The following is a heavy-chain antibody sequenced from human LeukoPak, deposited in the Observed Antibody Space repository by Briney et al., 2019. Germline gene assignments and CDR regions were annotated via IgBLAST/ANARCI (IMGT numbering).Heavy chain of an antibody. CDR3: AKDAFGTLYYFDY. J-gene: IGHJ4*02. Sequence: GGSLRLSCVASGFTFNSYAFHWVRQAPGKGLEWVAFASYEGDKTYYVDSVKGRFTISRDNSKNTLYLQMNSLRAEDTAVYYCAKDAFGTLYYFDYWGQGTLVTVSS. CDR2: ASYEGDKT. D-gene: IGHD3-16*01. V-gene: IGHV3-30*04. CDR1: GFTFNSYA.